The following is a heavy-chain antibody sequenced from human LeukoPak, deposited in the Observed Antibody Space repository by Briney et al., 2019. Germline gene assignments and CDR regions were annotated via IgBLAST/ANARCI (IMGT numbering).Heavy chain of an antibody. V-gene: IGHV1-69*13. D-gene: IGHD3-22*01. CDR1: GGTFSSYA. CDR2: IIPIFGTA. Sequence: ASVKVSCKASGGTFSSYAISWVRQAPGQGLEWMGGIIPIFGTANYAQKFQGRVTITADESASTAYMELSSLRSEDTAVYYCARGLVASGPARYGYYDPTGYWGQGTLVTVSS. CDR3: ARGLVASGPARYGYYDPTGY. J-gene: IGHJ4*02.